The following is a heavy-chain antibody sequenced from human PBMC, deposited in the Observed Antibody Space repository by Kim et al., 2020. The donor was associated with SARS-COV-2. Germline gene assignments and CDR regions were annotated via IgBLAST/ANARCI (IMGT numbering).Heavy chain of an antibody. Sequence: GGSLRLSCAASGFRFNEYAMHWVRQVPGKGLEWVSLISPDGDITYYGDSVKGRFTISRDHSKNSLFLQMNSLRTEGTALYFCAKDVCSSTSCPYNYYYGLDVWGQGTTVTVSS. V-gene: IGHV3-43*02. CDR2: ISPDGDIT. CDR1: GFRFNEYA. D-gene: IGHD2-2*01. CDR3: AKDVCSSTSCPYNYYYGLDV. J-gene: IGHJ6*02.